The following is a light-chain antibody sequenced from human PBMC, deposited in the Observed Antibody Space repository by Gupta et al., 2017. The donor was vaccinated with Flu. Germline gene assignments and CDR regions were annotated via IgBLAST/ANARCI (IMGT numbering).Light chain of an antibody. CDR2: GAS. Sequence: EIVLTQSPGTLSLSPGEGATLSCGASQSVSSGYLAWYQQKPGQAPRLLIYGASSRATGIPDRFSGSGSGTEFTLTIRGVEPEDFAVYYCQQYGSEPLTFGGGTKVEIK. J-gene: IGKJ4*01. V-gene: IGKV3-20*01. CDR1: QSVSSGY. CDR3: QQYGSEPLT.